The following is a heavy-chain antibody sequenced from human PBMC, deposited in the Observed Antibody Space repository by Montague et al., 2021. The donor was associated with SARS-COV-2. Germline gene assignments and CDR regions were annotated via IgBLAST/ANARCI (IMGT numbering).Heavy chain of an antibody. J-gene: IGHJ3*02. D-gene: IGHD3-10*01. CDR1: GGSITRNYY. CDR2: IYYSGTT. Sequence: SETLPLTCTVSGGSITRNYYWGWIRQPPGKGLEWVGNIYYSGTTFINPSLKSRVTISVDASKNQFSLNLTSVTAADTAVYYCARPLVRGVPKAFDIWGQGALVIVSS. V-gene: IGHV4-39*01. CDR3: ARPLVRGVPKAFDI.